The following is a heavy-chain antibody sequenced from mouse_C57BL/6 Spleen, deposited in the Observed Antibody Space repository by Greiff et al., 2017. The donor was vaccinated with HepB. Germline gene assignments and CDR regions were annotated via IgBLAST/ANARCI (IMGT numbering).Heavy chain of an antibody. D-gene: IGHD4-1*01. J-gene: IGHJ2*01. CDR2: ISYDGSN. Sequence: ESGPGLVKPSQSLSLTCSVTGYSITSGYYWNWIRQFPGNKLEWMGYISYDGSNNYNPSLKNRISITRDTSKNQFFLKLNSVTTEDTATYYCARKGTGVDYWGQGTTLTVSS. V-gene: IGHV3-6*01. CDR3: ARKGTGVDY. CDR1: GYSITSGYY.